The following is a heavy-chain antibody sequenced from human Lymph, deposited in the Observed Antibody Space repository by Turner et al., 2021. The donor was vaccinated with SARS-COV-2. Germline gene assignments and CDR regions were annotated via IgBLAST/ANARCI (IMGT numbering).Heavy chain of an antibody. D-gene: IGHD7-27*01. J-gene: IGHJ6*02. CDR2: ISPIFGIA. V-gene: IGHV1-69*18. CDR3: ARERGSISGAVRGMDV. Sequence: VQLVQSGAEVKKPGSSVKASCKASGGTFSSYAINWVRQAPGQGLEWRGSISPIFGIANSAQKFQGRVTITAAESTSTAYMELSSLRSEETAVYYCARERGSISGAVRGMDVWGQGTTVTVSS. CDR1: GGTFSSYA.